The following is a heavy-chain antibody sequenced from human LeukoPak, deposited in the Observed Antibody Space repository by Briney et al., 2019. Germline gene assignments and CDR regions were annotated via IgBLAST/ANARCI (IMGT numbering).Heavy chain of an antibody. CDR3: ARSNAATPRGDNWFDP. D-gene: IGHD3-10*01. CDR1: GYTLTGYC. CDR2: ISPNNGGT. V-gene: IGHV1-2*02. J-gene: IGHJ5*02. Sequence: GASVKVSRKASGYTLTGYCMDWVRQAPGQGLEWMGWISPNNGGTNYAQNFQGRVTMTRDTSVSTAYMELNRLRSDDTAVYYCARSNAATPRGDNWFDPWGQGTLVTVSS.